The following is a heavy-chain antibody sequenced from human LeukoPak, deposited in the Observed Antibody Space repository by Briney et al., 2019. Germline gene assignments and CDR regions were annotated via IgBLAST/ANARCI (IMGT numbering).Heavy chain of an antibody. D-gene: IGHD6-19*01. CDR3: ALLFAVADGVWNY. CDR2: ISGSGGST. V-gene: IGHV3-23*01. Sequence: GGSLRLSCAASGFTFSSYAISWVRQAPGKGLECVSVISGSGGSTYYADSVKGRFTISRDNSKNTLYLQMNSLRAEDTAVYYCALLFAVADGVWNYWGQGTLVTVSS. CDR1: GFTFSSYA. J-gene: IGHJ4*02.